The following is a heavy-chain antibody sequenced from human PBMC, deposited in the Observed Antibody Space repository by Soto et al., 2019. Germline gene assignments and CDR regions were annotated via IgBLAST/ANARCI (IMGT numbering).Heavy chain of an antibody. D-gene: IGHD6-19*01. J-gene: IGHJ4*02. V-gene: IGHV3-23*01. CDR2: ISGSGGST. Sequence: EVQLLESGGGLVQPGGSLRLSCAASGFTFSSYAMSWVRQAPGKGLEWVSAISGSGGSTYYPDSVKGRFTISRDNSKNTLYLQMNSLRAEDTAIYYCAKPLHQWLAPGVVDYWGQGTLVTVSS. CDR3: AKPLHQWLAPGVVDY. CDR1: GFTFSSYA.